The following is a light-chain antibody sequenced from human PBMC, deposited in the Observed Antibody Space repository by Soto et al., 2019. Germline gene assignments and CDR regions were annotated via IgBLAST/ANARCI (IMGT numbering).Light chain of an antibody. J-gene: IGLJ2*01. CDR3: NSYTNTGTRV. CDR2: EVT. V-gene: IGLV2-14*01. Sequence: QSALTQPASVSGSPGQSITISCTGTSSDIGANNYVSWYQQHPGKAPKVMIYEVTNRPSGISNRFSGSKSGNTASLTISGLQAEDEADYYCNSYTNTGTRVFGGGTKLTVL. CDR1: SSDIGANNY.